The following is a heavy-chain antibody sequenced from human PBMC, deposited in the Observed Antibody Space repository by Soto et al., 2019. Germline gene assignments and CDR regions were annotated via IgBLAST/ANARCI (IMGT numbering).Heavy chain of an antibody. J-gene: IGHJ4*02. CDR3: ARGRGNCVVTTCYLPFDS. CDR1: GFTVSSKY. Sequence: EVQLVATGGGLIQPGGSLILSCAASGFTVSSKYMSWLRQAPGKGLEWVSIIYSDGNTYYADSVKGRFTISRDNSKNTLNLQMNSLRAEDTAVYFCARGRGNCVVTTCYLPFDSWGQGTLVTVSS. D-gene: IGHD2-2*01. V-gene: IGHV3-53*02. CDR2: IYSDGNT.